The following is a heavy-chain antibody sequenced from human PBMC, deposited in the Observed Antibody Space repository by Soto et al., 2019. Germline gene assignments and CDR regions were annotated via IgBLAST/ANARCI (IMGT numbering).Heavy chain of an antibody. CDR3: ARDVVRFLEWSNEKNYYYYGMDV. J-gene: IGHJ6*02. CDR2: ISYDGSNK. CDR1: GFTFSSYA. D-gene: IGHD3-3*01. V-gene: IGHV3-30-3*01. Sequence: GGSLRLSCAASGFTFSSYAMHWVRQAPGKGLEWVAVISYDGSNKYYADSVKGRFTISRDNSKNTLYLQMNSLRAEDTAVYYCARDVVRFLEWSNEKNYYYYGMDVWGQGTTVTVSS.